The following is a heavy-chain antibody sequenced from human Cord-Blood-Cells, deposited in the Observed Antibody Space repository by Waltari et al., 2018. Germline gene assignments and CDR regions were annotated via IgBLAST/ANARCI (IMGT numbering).Heavy chain of an antibody. CDR3: ARRITICGVVIDY. CDR1: GGSISSSNW. CDR2: IYHSGST. J-gene: IGHJ4*02. Sequence: QVQLQESGPGLVKPSGTLSLTCAVSGGSISSSNWWSWVRQPPGKGLEWIGKIYHSGSTNYNPSRKSRVTRSVAKSKNQFSLKLSSVTAADTAVYYCARRITICGVVIDYWGQGTLVTVSS. D-gene: IGHD3-3*01. V-gene: IGHV4-4*02.